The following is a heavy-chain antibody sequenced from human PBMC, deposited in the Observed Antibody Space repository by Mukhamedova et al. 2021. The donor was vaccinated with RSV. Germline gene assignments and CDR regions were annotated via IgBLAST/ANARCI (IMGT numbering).Heavy chain of an antibody. V-gene: IGHV3-30*04. CDR1: SFG. D-gene: IGHD3-10*01. J-gene: IGHJ4*02. Sequence: SFGMQWVRQAPGKGLESVAVISDDGSRVYYRDSVKGRFTISRDNVKNILFLQMNSLRADDTAVYYCARDPGRRRSAHLALLWGQGT. CDR3: ARDPGRRRSAHLALL. CDR2: ISDDGSRV.